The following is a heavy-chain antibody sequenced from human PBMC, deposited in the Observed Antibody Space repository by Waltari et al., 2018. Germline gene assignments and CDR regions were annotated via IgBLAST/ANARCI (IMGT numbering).Heavy chain of an antibody. J-gene: IGHJ4*02. Sequence: QPGGSLRLSCAASGFRFSAYWMTWVRQAPGKGLEWVASIQQDGNEKYYVDSVNGRFTISRDNAKDSLYLQMSSLRADDTALYYCARGFRAFDYWGQGTLVTVSS. CDR3: ARGFRAFDY. V-gene: IGHV3-7*01. CDR1: GFRFSAYW. CDR2: IQQDGNEK.